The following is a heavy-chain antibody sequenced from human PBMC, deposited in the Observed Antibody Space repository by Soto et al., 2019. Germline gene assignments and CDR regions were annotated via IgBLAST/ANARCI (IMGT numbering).Heavy chain of an antibody. D-gene: IGHD2-21*01. Sequence: QVQLVQSGAEVKKPGSSLKVSCKTSGVTFSTSGISWVXXGPGQGLEWMGGIIPLFGTPKYARKFQGRVSITGDGSAATTYLEMSGLTADDTAIYYCARVSPCIGGGGNCYRLDSYFDSWGQGSQVVVSS. CDR3: ARVSPCIGGGGNCYRLDSYFDS. J-gene: IGHJ4*03. CDR2: IIPLFGTP. CDR1: GVTFSTSG. V-gene: IGHV1-69*01.